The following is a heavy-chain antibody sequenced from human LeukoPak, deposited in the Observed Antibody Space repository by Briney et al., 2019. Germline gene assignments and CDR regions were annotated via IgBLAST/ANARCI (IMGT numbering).Heavy chain of an antibody. D-gene: IGHD3-9*01. CDR1: GFTFSSYA. V-gene: IGHV3-23*01. Sequence: GGSLRLSCAASGFTFSSYAMSWVRQAPGKGLEWVSAISGSGGSTYYADSAKGRFTISRDNSKNTLYLQMNSLRAEDTAVYYCARDDVLTGCSPDWGQGTLVTVSS. J-gene: IGHJ4*02. CDR2: ISGSGGST. CDR3: ARDDVLTGCSPD.